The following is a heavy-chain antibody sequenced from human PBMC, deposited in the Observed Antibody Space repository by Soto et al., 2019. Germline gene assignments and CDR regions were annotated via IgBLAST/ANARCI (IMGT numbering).Heavy chain of an antibody. CDR3: ARSTVADDAFDI. J-gene: IGHJ3*02. CDR2: IYYSGST. CDR1: GGSISSSSYY. Sequence: QLQLQESGPGLVKPSETLSLTCTVSGGSISSSSYYWGWIRQPPGKGLEWIGNIYYSGSTYYNPSLNSRVTISVDTSKNQFSLKLSSVTAADTAVYYCARSTVADDAFDIWGQGTMVTVSS. D-gene: IGHD6-19*01. V-gene: IGHV4-39*01.